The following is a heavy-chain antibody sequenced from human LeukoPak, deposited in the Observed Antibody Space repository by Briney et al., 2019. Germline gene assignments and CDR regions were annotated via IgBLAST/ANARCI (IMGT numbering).Heavy chain of an antibody. D-gene: IGHD3-22*01. Sequence: SETLSLTCTVSGGSISSYYWSWIRQPPGKGLEWIGEINHSGSTNYNPSLKSRVTISVDTSKNQFSLKLSSVTAADTAVYYCARGRTYYYDSSGYYYNFDYWGQGTLVTVSS. CDR1: GGSISSYY. V-gene: IGHV4-34*01. J-gene: IGHJ4*02. CDR3: ARGRTYYYDSSGYYYNFDY. CDR2: INHSGST.